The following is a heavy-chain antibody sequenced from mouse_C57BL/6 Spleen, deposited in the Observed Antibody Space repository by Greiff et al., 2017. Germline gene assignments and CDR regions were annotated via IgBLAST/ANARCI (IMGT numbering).Heavy chain of an antibody. CDR1: GYTFTDYE. V-gene: IGHV1-15*01. CDR3: TRGGGLGFDY. J-gene: IGHJ2*01. D-gene: IGHD3-1*01. CDR2: IDPETGGT. Sequence: QVQLQQSGAELVRPGASVTLSCKASGYTFTDYEMHWVKQTPVHGLEWIGAIDPETGGTAYNQKFKGKAILTADKSSSTAYMELRSLTSEDSAVYYCTRGGGLGFDYWGQGTTLTVSS.